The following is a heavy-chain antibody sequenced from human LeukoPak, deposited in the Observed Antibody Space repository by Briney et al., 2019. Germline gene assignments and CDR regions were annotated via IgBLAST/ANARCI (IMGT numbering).Heavy chain of an antibody. CDR3: AKDGYSSTWDFDY. V-gene: IGHV3-23*01. CDR1: GFTFSSYA. Sequence: GGSLRLSCAASGFTFSSYAMNWVRQAPGKGLEWVSAIGGSGGSTYYADSVKGRFTISRDNSKNTLYLQMNSLRADDAAVYHCAKDGYSSTWDFDYWGQGTLVTVSS. D-gene: IGHD6-13*01. CDR2: IGGSGGST. J-gene: IGHJ4*02.